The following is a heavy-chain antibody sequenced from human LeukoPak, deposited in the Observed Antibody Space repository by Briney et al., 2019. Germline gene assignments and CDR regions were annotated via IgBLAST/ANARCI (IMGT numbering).Heavy chain of an antibody. V-gene: IGHV1-24*01. CDR1: GYTLTELS. CDR3: ASIDCSGGSCYSGYFRH. CDR2: FDPEDGET. D-gene: IGHD2-15*01. Sequence: GASVKVSCKVSGYTLTELSMHCVRQVPGKGLEWMGGFDPEDGETLYAQKFQGRVTMTEDTSTDTAYMELSSLRSEVTAVYYCASIDCSGGSCYSGYFRHWGQGTLVTVSS. J-gene: IGHJ1*01.